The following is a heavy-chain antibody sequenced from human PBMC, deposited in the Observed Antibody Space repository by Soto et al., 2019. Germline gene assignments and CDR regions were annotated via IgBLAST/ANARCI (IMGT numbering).Heavy chain of an antibody. CDR2: IIPMYGIA. CDR1: GGTFKKYG. Sequence: QVQLVQSGAEVKKPGSSVRVSCRTSGGTFKKYGFSWVRQAPGQGLEWMGGIIPMYGIANYGQIFQGRLTIPADGSTDTVYMDLTSLQSEDTAVYYCAGEVGGTGLHLWGQGTQVTVSS. D-gene: IGHD3-9*01. CDR3: AGEVGGTGLHL. J-gene: IGHJ5*02. V-gene: IGHV1-69*12.